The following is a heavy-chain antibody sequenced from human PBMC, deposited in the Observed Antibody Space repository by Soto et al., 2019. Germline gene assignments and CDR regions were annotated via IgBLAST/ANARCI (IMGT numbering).Heavy chain of an antibody. CDR3: ARNRDYAFDY. V-gene: IGHV3-7*01. CDR2: IKQDGSDK. Sequence: EVQLVESGGGLVQPGGSLRLSCAAYGFTFSSYWMSWVRQAPGKGLEWVAIIKQDGSDKHYVDSVKGRFTISRDNAKNSLYLQMNSLRAEDTTVYYCARNRDYAFDYWGRGTLVTVSS. J-gene: IGHJ4*02. D-gene: IGHD4-17*01. CDR1: GFTFSSYW.